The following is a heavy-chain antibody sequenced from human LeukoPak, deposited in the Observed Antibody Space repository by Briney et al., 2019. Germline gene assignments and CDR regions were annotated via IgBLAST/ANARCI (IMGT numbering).Heavy chain of an antibody. CDR1: GFTFSSYG. CDR2: ISYDGSNK. V-gene: IGHV3-30*03. J-gene: IGHJ3*02. CDR3: ALSRYDSSGHDAFDI. D-gene: IGHD3-22*01. Sequence: GGSLRLSCAASGFTFSSYGMHWVRQAPGKGLEWVAVISYDGSNKYYADSVKGRFTISRDNSKNTLYLQMNSLRAEDTAVYYCALSRYDSSGHDAFDIWGQGTMVTVSS.